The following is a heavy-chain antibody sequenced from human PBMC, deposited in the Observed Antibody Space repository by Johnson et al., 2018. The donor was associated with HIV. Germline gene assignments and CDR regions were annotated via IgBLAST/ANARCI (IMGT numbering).Heavy chain of an antibody. CDR2: IYTGSDST. Sequence: VQLVESGGGLVQPGGSLRLSCAVSGYSVTGYNMNWVRQAPVKGLEWVSVIYTGSDSTSYTDSVKDRFTISRDSSQNAVYLQMSSLRAEDTALYYCARDPHGVHWSSNSCYGGDAFDIWGHGTMVIVS. CDR3: ARDPHGVHWSSNSCYGGDAFDI. CDR1: GYSVTGYN. V-gene: IGHV3-66*01. D-gene: IGHD2-2*01. J-gene: IGHJ3*02.